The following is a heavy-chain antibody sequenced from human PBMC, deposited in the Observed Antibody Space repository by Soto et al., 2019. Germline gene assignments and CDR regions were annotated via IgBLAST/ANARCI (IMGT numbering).Heavy chain of an antibody. J-gene: IGHJ5*02. CDR3: ARELRYCSGGSCYSRFDP. Sequence: QLQLQESGSGLVKPSQTLSLTCAVSGGSIGSGGYSWSWIRQPPGKGLEWIGYIYHSGSTYYNPSLKSRVTISVDRSKNQFSLKLSSVTAADTAVYYCARELRYCSGGSCYSRFDPWGQGTLVTVSS. CDR2: IYHSGST. V-gene: IGHV4-30-2*01. D-gene: IGHD2-15*01. CDR1: GGSIGSGGYS.